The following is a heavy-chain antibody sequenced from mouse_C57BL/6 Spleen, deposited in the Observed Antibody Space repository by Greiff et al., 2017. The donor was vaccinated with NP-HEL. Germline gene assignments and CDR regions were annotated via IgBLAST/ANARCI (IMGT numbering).Heavy chain of an antibody. J-gene: IGHJ1*03. D-gene: IGHD1-1*01. CDR2: ISDGGSYT. CDR3: AREGVDWYFEV. CDR1: GFTFSSYA. Sequence: EVQLVESGGGLVKPGGSLKLSCAASGFTFSSYAMSWVRQTPEKRLEWVATISDGGSYTYYPDNVKGRFTISRDNAKNNLYLQMSHLKSEDTAMYYCAREGVDWYFEVWGTGTTVTVSS. V-gene: IGHV5-4*01.